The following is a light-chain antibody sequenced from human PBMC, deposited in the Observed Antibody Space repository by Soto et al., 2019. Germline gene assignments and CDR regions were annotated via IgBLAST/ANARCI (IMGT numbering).Light chain of an antibody. J-gene: IGLJ1*01. CDR2: EVI. V-gene: IGLV2-8*01. Sequence: QSALTQPPSASGSPGQSVTISCTGTSSDVGGYHSVSWYQQHPGKAPKLIIYEVIKRPSGVPDRFSGSKSGSTASLTVSGLQAEDEADYYCSSYAGSNNLGVFGTGTKVTVL. CDR3: SSYAGSNNLGV. CDR1: SSDVGGYHS.